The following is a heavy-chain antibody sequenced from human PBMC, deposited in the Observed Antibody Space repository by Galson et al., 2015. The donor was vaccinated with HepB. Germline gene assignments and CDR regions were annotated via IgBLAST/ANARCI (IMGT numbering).Heavy chain of an antibody. CDR1: GGTFSSYA. CDR3: ARGTYLGYSYKDAFDI. D-gene: IGHD5-18*01. Sequence: SVKVSCKASGGTFSSYAISWVRQAPGQGLEWMGGIIPIFGTANYAQKFQGRVTITADESTSTAYMELSSLRSEDTAVYYCARGTYLGYSYKDAFDIWGQGTMVTVSS. J-gene: IGHJ3*02. V-gene: IGHV1-69*13. CDR2: IIPIFGTA.